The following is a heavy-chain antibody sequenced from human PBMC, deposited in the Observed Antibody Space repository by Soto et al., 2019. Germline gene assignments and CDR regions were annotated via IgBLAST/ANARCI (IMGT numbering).Heavy chain of an antibody. V-gene: IGHV4-34*01. CDR3: ARESRITIFGVVKNWFDP. CDR2: INHSGST. J-gene: IGHJ5*02. CDR1: GGSFSGYY. D-gene: IGHD3-3*01. Sequence: SETLSLTCAVYGGSFSGYYWSWIRQPPWKGLEWIGEINHSGSTNYNPSLKSRVTIAVDTSKNQFSLKRSSVTAADTAVYYCARESRITIFGVVKNWFDPWGQGTLVTVSS.